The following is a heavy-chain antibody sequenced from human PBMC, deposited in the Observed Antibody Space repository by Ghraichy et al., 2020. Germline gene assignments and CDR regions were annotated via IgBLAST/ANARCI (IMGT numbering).Heavy chain of an antibody. CDR3: AKRDYYDSSGYYDY. CDR1: GFTFSSYA. D-gene: IGHD3-22*01. V-gene: IGHV3-23*01. J-gene: IGHJ4*02. Sequence: GGSLRLSCAASGFTFSSYAMSWVRQAPGKGLEWVSAISGSGGSTYYANSVKGRFTISRDNSKNTLYLQMNSLRAEDTAVYYCAKRDYYDSSGYYDYWGQGTLVTVSP. CDR2: ISGSGGST.